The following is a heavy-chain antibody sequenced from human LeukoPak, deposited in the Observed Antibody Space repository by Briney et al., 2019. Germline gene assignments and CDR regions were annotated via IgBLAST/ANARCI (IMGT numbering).Heavy chain of an antibody. J-gene: IGHJ6*02. CDR1: GITFSNYA. Sequence: GGSLRLSCTAPGITFSNYAMHWVRQAPGEGLEWVTVTSNDGSVKYYADSVKGRFTISRDNSKNTLYLQMNSLRAEDTAVYFCAKVGGSGTSYYYFGMDVWGQGTTVTVSS. V-gene: IGHV3-30*04. CDR2: TSNDGSVK. CDR3: AKVGGSGTSYYYFGMDV. D-gene: IGHD3-10*01.